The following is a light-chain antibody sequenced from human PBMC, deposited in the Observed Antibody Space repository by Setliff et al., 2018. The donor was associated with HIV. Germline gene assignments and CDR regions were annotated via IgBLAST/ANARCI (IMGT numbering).Light chain of an antibody. CDR3: AAWDDSLNGQV. J-gene: IGLJ1*01. Sequence: QSVLTQPPSASGTPGQRITISCSGSSSNIGTNPVNWYQQVPGTAPKLLIYSDNQRPSGVPDRFSGSKSGTSASLAISGLQSEDEADYYCAAWDDSLNGQVFGTGTKGTVL. CDR1: SSNIGTNP. CDR2: SDN. V-gene: IGLV1-44*01.